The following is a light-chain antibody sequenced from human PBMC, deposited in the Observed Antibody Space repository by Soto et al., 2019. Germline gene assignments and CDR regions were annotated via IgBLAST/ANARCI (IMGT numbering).Light chain of an antibody. CDR2: GAS. CDR3: QQYGNSPPWT. V-gene: IGKV3-20*01. J-gene: IGKJ1*01. Sequence: EIVLTQSPGTLSLSPGEGATLSCRASQSVSSSFLAWYQHKPGQAPRLLIYGASSRATGIPERFSASGSGTDFTLTISRLEPEDFAVYYCQQYGNSPPWTFGQGTKVDIK. CDR1: QSVSSSF.